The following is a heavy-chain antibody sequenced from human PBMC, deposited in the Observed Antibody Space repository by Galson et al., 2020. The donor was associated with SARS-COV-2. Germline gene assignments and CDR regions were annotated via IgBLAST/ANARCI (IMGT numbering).Heavy chain of an antibody. CDR2: ISYDGSNK. J-gene: IGHJ6*02. Sequence: GESLKISCAASGFTFSSYAMHWVRQAPGKGLEWVAVISYDGSNKYYADSVKGRFTISRDNSKNTLYLQMNSLRAEDTAVYYCGGELLPNYGMDVWGQGTTVTVSS. CDR3: GGELLPNYGMDV. D-gene: IGHD1-26*01. CDR1: GFTFSSYA. V-gene: IGHV3-30*04.